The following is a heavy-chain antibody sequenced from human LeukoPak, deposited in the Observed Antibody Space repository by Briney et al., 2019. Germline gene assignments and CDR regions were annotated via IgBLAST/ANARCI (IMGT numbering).Heavy chain of an antibody. CDR3: ARGRGYSFWFDP. D-gene: IGHD5-18*01. J-gene: IGHJ5*02. Sequence: PSETLSLTCTVSGGSISSGGHYWSWIRQHPGKGLEWIGYIYYSGSAYYNPSLKSRVTISVDTSENQFSLKLSSVTAADTAVYYCARGRGYSFWFDPWGQGTLVTVSS. CDR1: GGSISSGGHY. V-gene: IGHV4-31*03. CDR2: IYYSGSA.